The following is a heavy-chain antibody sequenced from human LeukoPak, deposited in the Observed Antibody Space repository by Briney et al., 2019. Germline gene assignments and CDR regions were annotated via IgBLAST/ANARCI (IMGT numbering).Heavy chain of an antibody. J-gene: IGHJ5*01. Sequence: SGLTLVNPTQTPTLTCTFSGFSVSTGGMGVGWIRQPPGKALERLAFIFWDDNEHYSPSLKNRLTITKDTSKNQVILTMTNMDPVDTASYYCSHRHNLGVTGPVVTFDSWGQGTLVTVSS. CDR1: GFSVSTGGMG. CDR2: IFWDDNE. V-gene: IGHV2-5*02. CDR3: SHRHNLGVTGPVVTFDS. D-gene: IGHD2-21*02.